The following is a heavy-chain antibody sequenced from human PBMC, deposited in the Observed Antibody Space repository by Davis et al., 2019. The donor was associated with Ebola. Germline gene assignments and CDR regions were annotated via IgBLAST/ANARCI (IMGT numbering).Heavy chain of an antibody. CDR3: TTLDILTAYIPYAMDV. J-gene: IGHJ6*02. V-gene: IGHV1-69-2*01. Sequence: ASVKVSCKGSGYSFSDYYIHWVQGAPGKGLEWVGLVDPKAGKTVYAEKFQDRVTITADRSTDTVYMELSSLRFEDAAVYYCTTLDILTAYIPYAMDVWGQGTTVTVS. CDR1: GYSFSDYY. D-gene: IGHD3-9*01. CDR2: VDPKAGKT.